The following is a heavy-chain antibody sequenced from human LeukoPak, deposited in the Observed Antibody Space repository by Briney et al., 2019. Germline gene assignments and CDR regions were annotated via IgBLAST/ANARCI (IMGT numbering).Heavy chain of an antibody. D-gene: IGHD2-21*02. V-gene: IGHV1-18*01. J-gene: IGHJ4*02. CDR1: GYTFTSYG. Sequence: ASVKVSCKASGYTFTSYGISWVRQAPGQGLEWMGWISAYNGNTNYAQKLQGRVTMTTDTSTSTAYMELSSLRSEDTAVYYCARNTPEYCGGDCYNFDYWGQGTLVTVSS. CDR2: ISAYNGNT. CDR3: ARNTPEYCGGDCYNFDY.